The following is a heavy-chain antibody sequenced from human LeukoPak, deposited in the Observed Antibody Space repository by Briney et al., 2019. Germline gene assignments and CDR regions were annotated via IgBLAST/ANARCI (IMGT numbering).Heavy chain of an antibody. J-gene: IGHJ6*02. V-gene: IGHV4-59*08. CDR1: GGSTSSYY. CDR3: ARYVGPYYDFWSGYPGHHDYYYGMDV. Sequence: PSETLSLTCAVSGGSTSSYYWSWIRQPPGKGLEWIGYIYYSGSTNYNPSLKSRVTISVDTSKNQFSLKLSSVTAADTAVYYCARYVGPYYDFWSGYPGHHDYYYGMDVWGQGTTVTVSS. D-gene: IGHD3-3*01. CDR2: IYYSGST.